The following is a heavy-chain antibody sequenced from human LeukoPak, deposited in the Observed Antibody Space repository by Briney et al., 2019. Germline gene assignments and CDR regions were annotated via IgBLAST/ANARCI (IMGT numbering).Heavy chain of an antibody. CDR1: GGSISSGGYY. CDR2: IYYSGST. V-gene: IGHV4-31*03. Sequence: SETQSLTCTVSGGSISSGGYYWSWIRQHPGKGLEWIGYIYYSGSTYYNPSLKSRVTISVDTSKNQFSLKLSSVTAADTAVYYCARGLPLVGATYYYGSGSSDNWFDPWGQGTLVTVSS. D-gene: IGHD3-10*01. J-gene: IGHJ5*02. CDR3: ARGLPLVGATYYYGSGSSDNWFDP.